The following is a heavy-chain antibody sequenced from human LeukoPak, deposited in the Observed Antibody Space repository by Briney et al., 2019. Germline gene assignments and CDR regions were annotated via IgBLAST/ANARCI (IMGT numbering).Heavy chain of an antibody. J-gene: IGHJ6*02. CDR2: ISYDGSNK. CDR1: GFTFSSYG. D-gene: IGHD6-19*01. Sequence: GGSLRLSCAASGFTFSSYGMHWVRQAPGKGLEWVAVISYDGSNKYYADSVKGRFTISRDNSKNTLYLQMNSLRAEDTAVYYCAKDEDSSGWYGYYYYGMGVWGQGTTVTVSS. V-gene: IGHV3-30*18. CDR3: AKDEDSSGWYGYYYYGMGV.